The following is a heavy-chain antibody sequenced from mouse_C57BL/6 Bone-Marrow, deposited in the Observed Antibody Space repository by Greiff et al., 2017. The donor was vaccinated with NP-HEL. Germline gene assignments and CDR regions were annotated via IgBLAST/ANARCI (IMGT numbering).Heavy chain of an antibody. V-gene: IGHV3-1*01. CDR1: GYSITSGYD. CDR3: ARGEFGYYYAMDY. Sequence: EVKVEESGPGMVKPSQSLSLTCTVTGYSITSGYDWHWIRHFPGNKLEWMGYISYSGSTNYNPSLKSRISITHDTSKNHFFLKLNSVTTEDTATYYCARGEFGYYYAMDYWGQGTSVTVSS. J-gene: IGHJ4*01. CDR2: ISYSGST.